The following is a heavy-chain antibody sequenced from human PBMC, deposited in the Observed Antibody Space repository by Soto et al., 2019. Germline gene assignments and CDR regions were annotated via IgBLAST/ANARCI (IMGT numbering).Heavy chain of an antibody. Sequence: GPTLVNPTHTLTLTCTFSGFSLSTIGVGVGWIRQPPGKSLEWLSLIYWNDDKRYSPSLNSRLTITKDTSKNQVVLTMTNMDTVDTETYHCAHSPYYYATSGYSHYWGQGTLVTIYS. D-gene: IGHD3-22*01. V-gene: IGHV2-5*01. CDR2: IYWNDDK. CDR1: GFSLSTIGVG. J-gene: IGHJ4*02. CDR3: AHSPYYYATSGYSHY.